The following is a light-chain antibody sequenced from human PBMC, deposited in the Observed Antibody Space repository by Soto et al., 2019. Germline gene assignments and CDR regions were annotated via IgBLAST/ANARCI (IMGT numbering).Light chain of an antibody. J-gene: IGLJ1*01. CDR2: EVS. Sequence: QSALTQPASVSGSPGQSITISCTGTSSDVGGYNYVSWCQQHPGKAPKLMIYEVSNRPSGVSNRFSGSKSGNTASLTISGLQTEDEADYYCSSFTNTGTLVFGTGTQLTVL. V-gene: IGLV2-14*01. CDR3: SSFTNTGTLV. CDR1: SSDVGGYNY.